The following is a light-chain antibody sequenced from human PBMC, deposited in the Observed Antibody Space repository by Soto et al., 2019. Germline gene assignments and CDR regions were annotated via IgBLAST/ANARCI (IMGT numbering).Light chain of an antibody. CDR1: QSISSW. V-gene: IGKV1-5*01. CDR2: DAS. J-gene: IGKJ2*01. CDR3: QQYNSYLYT. Sequence: IRMTQSPSSVSASIGDRVTITCRASQSISSWLAWYQQKPGKAPKLLIYDASSLESGVPSRFSGSGSGTEFTLTISSLQPDDFATYYCQQYNSYLYTFGQGTKVDIK.